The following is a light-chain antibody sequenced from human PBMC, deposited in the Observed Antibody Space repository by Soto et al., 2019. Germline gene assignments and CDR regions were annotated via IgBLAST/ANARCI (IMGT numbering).Light chain of an antibody. J-gene: IGLJ1*01. CDR3: ETWDSHSFV. Sequence: QLVLTQSSSASASLGSSVKLTCTLRSGHSSYIIAWHQQQPGKAPRYLMKLEGSGSYNKGSGVPDRFSGSSSGADRYLTISNLQSEDEADYYCETWDSHSFVFGTGTKLTVL. V-gene: IGLV4-60*03. CDR2: LEGSGSY. CDR1: SGHSSYI.